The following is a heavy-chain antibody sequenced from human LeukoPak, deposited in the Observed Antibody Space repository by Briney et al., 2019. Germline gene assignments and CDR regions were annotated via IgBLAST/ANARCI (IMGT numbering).Heavy chain of an antibody. V-gene: IGHV1-46*01. CDR1: GYTY. CDR2: INPSGGGT. J-gene: IGHJ5*02. Sequence: ASVKVSCKASGYTYMHWVRQAPGQGLEWMGIINPSGGGTNYAQKFQGRVTITADKSTSTAYMELSSLRSEDTAVYYCARVSDYDFYWFDPWGQGTLVTVSS. CDR3: ARVSDYDFYWFDP. D-gene: IGHD3-3*01.